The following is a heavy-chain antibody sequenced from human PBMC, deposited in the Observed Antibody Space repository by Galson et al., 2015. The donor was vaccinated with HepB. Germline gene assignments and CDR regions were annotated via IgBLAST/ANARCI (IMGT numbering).Heavy chain of an antibody. V-gene: IGHV3-11*06. CDR2: ISASTIYT. Sequence: SLRLSCAASGFTFSDYCMSWIRQAPGKGLEWLSYISASTIYTNYADSVKGRFTVSRDNAKNSLNLQMNSLRAEDTAVYYCARVADADYGDHTHFDSWGQGTLVTVSS. CDR3: ARVADADYGDHTHFDS. J-gene: IGHJ4*02. D-gene: IGHD4-17*01. CDR1: GFTFSDYC.